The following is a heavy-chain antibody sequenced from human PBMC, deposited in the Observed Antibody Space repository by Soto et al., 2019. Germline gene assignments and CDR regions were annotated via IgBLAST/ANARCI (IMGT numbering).Heavy chain of an antibody. J-gene: IGHJ4*02. D-gene: IGHD1-1*01. CDR3: ARDGTSDFDY. Sequence: GGSLRLSCAASGFTFSSYAMHWVRQAPGKGLEWVAVISYDGSNKYYADSVKGRFTISRDNSKNTLYLQMNSLRAEDTAVYYCARDGTSDFDYWGQGTLVTVSS. CDR2: ISYDGSNK. CDR1: GFTFSSYA. V-gene: IGHV3-30-3*01.